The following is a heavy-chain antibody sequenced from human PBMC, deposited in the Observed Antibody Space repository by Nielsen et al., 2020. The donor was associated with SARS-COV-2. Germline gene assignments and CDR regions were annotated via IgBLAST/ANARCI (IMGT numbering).Heavy chain of an antibody. D-gene: IGHD6-13*01. CDR2: IRSKANIYAT. Sequence: GGSLTLSCAASGFTFSVFSMHWVRQASGKGLEWIGRIRSKANIYATAYAASVKGKSTISRDDSKNTTYLQMNSLKTEETAIYHCTIVNPISGSCFDAFDIWGEGTLVTVSS. V-gene: IGHV3-73*01. CDR3: TIVNPISGSCFDAFDI. J-gene: IGHJ3*02. CDR1: GFTFSVFS.